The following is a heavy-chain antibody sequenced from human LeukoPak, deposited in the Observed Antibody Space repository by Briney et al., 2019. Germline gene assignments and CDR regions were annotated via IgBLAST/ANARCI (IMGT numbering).Heavy chain of an antibody. J-gene: IGHJ5*02. Sequence: GGSLRLSCAASGFTFSSYSMNWVRQAPGKGLEWVSSISSSSSYIYYADSVKGRFTISRDNAKNSLYLQMNSLRAEDTAVYYCARSISWIGGKGWFDPWGQGTLVTVSS. CDR1: GFTFSSYS. D-gene: IGHD3-10*01. CDR2: ISSSSSYI. V-gene: IGHV3-21*01. CDR3: ARSISWIGGKGWFDP.